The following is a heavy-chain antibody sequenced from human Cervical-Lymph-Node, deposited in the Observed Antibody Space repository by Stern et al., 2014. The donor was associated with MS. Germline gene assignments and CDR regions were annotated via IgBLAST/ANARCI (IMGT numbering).Heavy chain of an antibody. D-gene: IGHD2-15*01. CDR2: IYNTGSV. V-gene: IGHV4-59*01. CDR3: AREGEYCSGSRCYPFLDY. CDR1: GGSLRSYY. Sequence: QVQLQESGPGLVKPSETLSLTCTVSGGSLRSYYWNWIRQAPGKGLEWLGFIYNTGSVNYNPSLSGRVAMSVGTSKNQFSLTVSSVTAADTAVYYCAREGEYCSGSRCYPFLDYWGQGTLVTVSS. J-gene: IGHJ4*02.